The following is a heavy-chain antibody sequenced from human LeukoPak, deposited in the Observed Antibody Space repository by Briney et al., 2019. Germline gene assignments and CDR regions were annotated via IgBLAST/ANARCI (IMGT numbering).Heavy chain of an antibody. CDR1: GGTFSSYA. V-gene: IGHV1-69*05. J-gene: IGHJ6*03. CDR3: ARGPSIAARPTHPYYYYYYMDV. CDR2: IIPIFGTA. Sequence: PVKVSCKASGGTFSSYAISWVRQAPGQGLEWMGGIIPIFGTANYAQKFQGRVTITTDGSTSTAYMELSSLRSEDTAVYYCARGPSIAARPTHPYYYYYYMDVWGKGTTVTVSS. D-gene: IGHD6-6*01.